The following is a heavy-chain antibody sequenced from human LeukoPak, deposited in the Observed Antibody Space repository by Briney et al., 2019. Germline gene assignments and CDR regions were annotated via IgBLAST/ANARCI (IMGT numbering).Heavy chain of an antibody. V-gene: IGHV4-59*01. D-gene: IGHD6-19*01. J-gene: IGHJ4*02. Sequence: TSETLSLTCTVSGGSISNYYWSWIRQPPGKGLEWIGYIYHRGSTNYNPSLTSRVTISVDTSKNHLSLNLSSVTAADTAVYYCAGGGQWLAFDYWGQGTLVTVSS. CDR3: AGGGQWLAFDY. CDR1: GGSISNYY. CDR2: IYHRGST.